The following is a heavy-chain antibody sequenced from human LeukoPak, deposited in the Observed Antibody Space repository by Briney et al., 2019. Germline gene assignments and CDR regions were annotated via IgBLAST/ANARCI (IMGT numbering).Heavy chain of an antibody. CDR2: IIPIFGTA. CDR3: ARTVAGTLLGAFDI. Sequence: ASVKVSCKASGGTFSSYAISWVRQAPGQGLEWMGGIIPIFGTANYAQKFQGRVTITADKSTSTAYMELSSLRSEDTAVYYCARTVAGTLLGAFDIWGQGTMVTVSS. D-gene: IGHD6-19*01. J-gene: IGHJ3*02. V-gene: IGHV1-69*06. CDR1: GGTFSSYA.